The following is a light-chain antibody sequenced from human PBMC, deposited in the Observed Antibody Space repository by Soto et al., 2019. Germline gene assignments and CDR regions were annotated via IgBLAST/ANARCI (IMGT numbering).Light chain of an antibody. J-gene: IGKJ2*01. V-gene: IGKV2-28*01. CDR2: LGF. CDR1: QRLLHSNGNNF. CDR3: MQALQTPYT. Sequence: EIVMTQSPPSLTVTPGEPASISCRSSQRLLHSNGNNFLDWYLQKPGQSPQLLIYLGFNRASGVPDRVSGSGAGTDFTLKISRVEAEDVGVYYCMQALQTPYTFGQATKVDIK.